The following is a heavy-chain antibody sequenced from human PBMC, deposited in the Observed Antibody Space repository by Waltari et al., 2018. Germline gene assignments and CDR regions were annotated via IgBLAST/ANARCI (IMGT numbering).Heavy chain of an antibody. CDR2: IHSSGDYT. Sequence: EVQLLESGGGLVQRGGSLRLSCAASGFTFSNYAMSWVRQAPGEGLEWVTGIHSSGDYTYYADSVKGRFTISRDNSKNTLSLQMNSLRAGDTAVYYCAKMGGHCSDGRCWYFDYWGQGIPVTVSS. V-gene: IGHV3-23*01. CDR3: AKMGGHCSDGRCWYFDY. J-gene: IGHJ4*02. CDR1: GFTFSNYA. D-gene: IGHD2-15*01.